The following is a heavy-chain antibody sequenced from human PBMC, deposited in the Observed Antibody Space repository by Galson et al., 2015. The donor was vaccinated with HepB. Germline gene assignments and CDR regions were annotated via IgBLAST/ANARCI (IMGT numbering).Heavy chain of an antibody. J-gene: IGHJ4*02. CDR1: RFTFSTYG. D-gene: IGHD4-17*01. Sequence: SLRLSCAASRFTFSTYGMHWVRQAPGKGLEWVAVISYDGNNKIYVDSVKGRFTISRDNSKNTLYLRMNSLRAEDTAVYYCARDSVPRMVTTGGCFDNWGQGILVTVSS. CDR2: ISYDGNNK. CDR3: ARDSVPRMVTTGGCFDN. V-gene: IGHV3-30*03.